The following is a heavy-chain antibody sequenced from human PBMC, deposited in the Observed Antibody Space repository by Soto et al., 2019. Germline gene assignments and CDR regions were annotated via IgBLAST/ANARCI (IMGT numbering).Heavy chain of an antibody. D-gene: IGHD1-7*01. Sequence: SETLSLTCAFYGGSFSGYYLSWIRQPPGKGLEWIGEINHSGSTNYNPSLKSRVTISVDTSKNQFSLKLSSVTAADTAVYYCARGRSRTGTTDGQSDYWGQGTLVTVCS. CDR3: ARGRSRTGTTDGQSDY. V-gene: IGHV4-34*01. J-gene: IGHJ4*02. CDR1: GGSFSGYY. CDR2: INHSGST.